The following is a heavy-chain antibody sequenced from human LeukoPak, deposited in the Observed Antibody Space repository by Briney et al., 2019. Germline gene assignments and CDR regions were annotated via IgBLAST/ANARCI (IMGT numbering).Heavy chain of an antibody. V-gene: IGHV3-21*04. CDR2: ISGSSSYI. CDR1: GFTFSSYT. D-gene: IGHD6-13*01. CDR3: ARVYSSSWYGFDY. Sequence: GGSLRLSCAASGFTFSSYTMKWVRQAPGKGLEWVSSISGSSSYIYYADSVKGRFTISRDNSKNTLYLQMNSLRAEDTAVYYCARVYSSSWYGFDYWGQGTLVTVSS. J-gene: IGHJ4*02.